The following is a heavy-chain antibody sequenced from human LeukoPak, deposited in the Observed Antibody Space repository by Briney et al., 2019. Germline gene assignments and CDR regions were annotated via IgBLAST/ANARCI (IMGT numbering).Heavy chain of an antibody. CDR1: GFSVSSNY. V-gene: IGHV3-53*01. J-gene: IGHJ4*02. Sequence: GGSLRLSCVGSGFSVSSNYMNWVRQAPGKGLEWVSVIYSGGSTYYADSVKGRFTISRDNSKNTLYLQMNTLRAEDTAVYYCARRYSSGWWIDYWGQGTLVTVSS. CDR2: IYSGGST. D-gene: IGHD6-19*01. CDR3: ARRYSSGWWIDY.